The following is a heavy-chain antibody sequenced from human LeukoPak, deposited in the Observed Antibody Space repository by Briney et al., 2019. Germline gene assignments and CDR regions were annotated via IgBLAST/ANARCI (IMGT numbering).Heavy chain of an antibody. V-gene: IGHV4-59*11. D-gene: IGHD1-26*01. Sequence: SETLSLPCTVSGGPISSHYWSWIQQPPGKGLEWIGYIYYSGCSNYNRSLKSRITIPVDTSKNQFSLRLSSVTAADTAMYYCARGSVSGHLTWIDYWGQGTLVTVSS. CDR2: IYYSGCS. CDR1: GGPISSHY. CDR3: ARGSVSGHLTWIDY. J-gene: IGHJ4*02.